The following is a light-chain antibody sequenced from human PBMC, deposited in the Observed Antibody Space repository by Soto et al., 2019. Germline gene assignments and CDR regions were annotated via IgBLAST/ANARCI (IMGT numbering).Light chain of an antibody. CDR1: SSDIGGYNY. Sequence: QSALTQPAYVSGSLGQELTIFCTGTSSDIGGYNYVSWYQQHPGKAPKLMIYDVSNRPSGVSNRFSGSKSGNTASLTISGLQAEDEADYYCSSYTSSGYAFGTGTKFTV. CDR2: DVS. CDR3: SSYTSSGYA. J-gene: IGLJ1*01. V-gene: IGLV2-14*01.